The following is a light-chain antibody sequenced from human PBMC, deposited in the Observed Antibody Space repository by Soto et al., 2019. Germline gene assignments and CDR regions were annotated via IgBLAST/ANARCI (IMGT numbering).Light chain of an antibody. CDR2: GAS. J-gene: IGKJ1*01. V-gene: IGKV3-15*01. Sequence: MTQSPSTLSAFVGDRVTITCRASQAISSWLAWYQQKPGQAPRLLIYGASTRATGIPARFSGSGSGTEFTLTINSLQSEDFALYYCHQYGSSPQTFGQGTKVDIK. CDR3: HQYGSSPQT. CDR1: QAISSW.